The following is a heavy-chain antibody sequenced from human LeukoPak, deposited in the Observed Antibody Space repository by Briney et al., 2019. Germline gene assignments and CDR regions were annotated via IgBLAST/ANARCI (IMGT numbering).Heavy chain of an antibody. J-gene: IGHJ5*02. D-gene: IGHD6-6*01. CDR3: ARDSEYSSSHSHFDP. V-gene: IGHV4-59*11. Sequence: SETLSLTCTVSGGSISSHYWSWIRQPPGKGLEWIGYIYYSGSTSYNPSLKGRVTISVDTSKNQFSLRLSSVTAADTAVYYCARDSEYSSSHSHFDPWGQGTLVTVSS. CDR1: GGSISSHY. CDR2: IYYSGST.